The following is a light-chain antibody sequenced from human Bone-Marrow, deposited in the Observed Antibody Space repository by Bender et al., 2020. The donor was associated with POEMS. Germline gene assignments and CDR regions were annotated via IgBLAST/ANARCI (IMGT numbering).Light chain of an antibody. CDR2: QNT. Sequence: SYELTQPPSVSVSPGQPASITCSGDKLGTKDISWYQQRPGHSPVLVISQNTERPSGVPARFSGFTSGNTATLTISGTQTMDEADYYCQAWDSRSAVFGGGTKLTVL. CDR3: QAWDSRSAV. J-gene: IGLJ2*01. V-gene: IGLV3-1*01. CDR1: KLGTKD.